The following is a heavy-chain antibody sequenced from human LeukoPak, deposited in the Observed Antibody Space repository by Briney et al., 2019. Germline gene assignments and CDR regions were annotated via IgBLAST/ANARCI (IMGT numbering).Heavy chain of an antibody. V-gene: IGHV3-21*01. CDR1: GFTFSSYN. J-gene: IGHJ3*02. CDR2: ISSSSTYV. Sequence: GGSLRLSCAASGFTFSSYNMKWVRQAPGKGLGWVSSISSSSTYVYYADSVKGPFTISRDNAKNSLYLQMNSLRAEDTAVYYCARSPWGSNWYNDAFDIWGQGTMVTVSS. CDR3: ARSPWGSNWYNDAFDI. D-gene: IGHD6-13*01.